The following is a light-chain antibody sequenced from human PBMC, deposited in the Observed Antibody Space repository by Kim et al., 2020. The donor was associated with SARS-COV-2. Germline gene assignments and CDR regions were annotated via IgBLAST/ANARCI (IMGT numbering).Light chain of an antibody. CDR3: VLYMGSGIGV. CDR1: SGSVSTSYY. Sequence: QTVVTQEPSFSVSPGGTVTLTCGLSSGSVSTSYYPSWYQQTPGQAPRTLIYSTNTRSSGVPDRFSGSILGNKAALTITGAQADDESDYYCVLYMGSGIGVWGGGTQLTVL. CDR2: STN. V-gene: IGLV8-61*01. J-gene: IGLJ3*02.